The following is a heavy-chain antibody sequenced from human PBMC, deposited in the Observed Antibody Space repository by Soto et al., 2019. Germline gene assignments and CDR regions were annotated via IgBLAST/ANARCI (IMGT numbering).Heavy chain of an antibody. CDR1: GFTVSSNY. Sequence: GGSLRLSCAASGFTVSSNYMSWVRQAPGKGLEWVSVIYSGGSTYYADSVKGRFTISRHNSKNTLYLQMNSLRAEDTAVYYCAGQDTIFGVVIRDYWGQGTLVTVSS. D-gene: IGHD3-3*01. CDR3: AGQDTIFGVVIRDY. CDR2: IYSGGST. J-gene: IGHJ4*02. V-gene: IGHV3-53*04.